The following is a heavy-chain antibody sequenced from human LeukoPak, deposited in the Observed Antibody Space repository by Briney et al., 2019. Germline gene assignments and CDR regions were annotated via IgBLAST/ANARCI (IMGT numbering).Heavy chain of an antibody. V-gene: IGHV4-59*08. CDR2: IYYSGST. J-gene: IGHJ4*02. CDR3: ARHVLTMVRGVTHFDF. D-gene: IGHD3-10*01. Sequence: SETLSLTCTVSGGSISSYYGSWIRQPPGKGLEGIGYIYYSGSTNYNPSLKSRVTISGDSSKNGFSLKLSSVTATDTAVYYCARHVLTMVRGVTHFDFWGQGTLVTVSS. CDR1: GGSISSYY.